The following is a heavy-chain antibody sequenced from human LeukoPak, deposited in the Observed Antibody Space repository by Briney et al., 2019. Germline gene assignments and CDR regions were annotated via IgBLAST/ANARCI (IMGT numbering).Heavy chain of an antibody. V-gene: IGHV3-21*01. J-gene: IGHJ4*02. CDR2: ITSSSSSYK. Sequence: GGSLRLSCAASGFTFSRYSMNWVRRAPGKGLEWVSSITSSSSSYKYYADSVKGRFTISRDNAKNSLYLQMNSLRAEDTAVYYCASLMTYSSSRDYWGQGTLVTVSS. D-gene: IGHD6-13*01. CDR1: GFTFSRYS. CDR3: ASLMTYSSSRDY.